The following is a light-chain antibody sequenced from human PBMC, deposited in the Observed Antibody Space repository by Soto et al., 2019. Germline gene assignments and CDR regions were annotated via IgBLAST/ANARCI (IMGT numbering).Light chain of an antibody. V-gene: IGKV3-20*01. Sequence: IVLTQSPGTLSLSPGERATLSCRASQRISSTYLAWYQQKPGRAPRLLIYGASRRAAGIPDRFSGSGSGTDFTLTISRLEPEDFAVYYCHLYDIPPQTFGRGTRVEI. CDR3: HLYDIPPQT. CDR2: GAS. CDR1: QRISSTY. J-gene: IGKJ1*01.